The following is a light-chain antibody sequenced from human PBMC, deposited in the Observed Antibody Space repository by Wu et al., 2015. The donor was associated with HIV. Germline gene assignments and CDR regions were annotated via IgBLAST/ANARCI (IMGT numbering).Light chain of an antibody. V-gene: IGKV3-11*01. Sequence: EIVLTQSPGTLSLSPGERATLSCRASQSVSSQLAWYQQKPGQAPRLVIYDGSNRATGIPARFSGSGSGTDFTLTISSLEPEDSAVYYCQQRYNWPLTFGGGTKLEIK. CDR2: DGS. CDR3: QQRYNWPLT. CDR1: QSVSSQ. J-gene: IGKJ4*01.